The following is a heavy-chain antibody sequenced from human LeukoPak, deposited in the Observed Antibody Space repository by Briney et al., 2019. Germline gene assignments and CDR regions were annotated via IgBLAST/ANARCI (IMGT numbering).Heavy chain of an antibody. V-gene: IGHV3-23*01. Sequence: GGSLRLSCAASGFTFSSYAMSWVRQAPGMGLEWVSGISSSGGSTYYADSVKGRFTISRDNSKNTLYLQMNSLRAEDTAVYYCARNQNWFGELLITEYFQHWGQGTLVTVSS. CDR2: ISSSGGST. CDR1: GFTFSSYA. CDR3: ARNQNWFGELLITEYFQH. D-gene: IGHD3-10*01. J-gene: IGHJ1*01.